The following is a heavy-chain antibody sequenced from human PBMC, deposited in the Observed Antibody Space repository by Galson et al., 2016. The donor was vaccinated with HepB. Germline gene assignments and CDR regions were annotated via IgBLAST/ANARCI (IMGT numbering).Heavy chain of an antibody. CDR3: AAALSDCSSTSCCSPLHY. D-gene: IGHD2-2*01. CDR1: GFTFTSSA. J-gene: IGHJ4*02. Sequence: SVKVSCKASGFTFTSSAMQWVRQARGQRLEWIGWIVVGSGNTDYAQKFQERVTITRDMSTSTAYMELSRLRSEDTAVYYCAAALSDCSSTSCCSPLHYLGQGTLVTVSS. V-gene: IGHV1-58*02. CDR2: IVVGSGNT.